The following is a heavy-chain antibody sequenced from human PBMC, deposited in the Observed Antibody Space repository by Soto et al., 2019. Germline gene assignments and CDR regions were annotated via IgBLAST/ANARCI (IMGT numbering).Heavy chain of an antibody. D-gene: IGHD3-10*01. CDR2: IYTSGST. Sequence: SETLSLTCTVSGGSISSYYWSWIRQPAGKGLEWIGRIYTSGSTNYNPSLKSRVTMSVDTSKNQFSLMLSSVTAADTAVYYCARSQGSGSYLYWYFDLWGRGTLVTVSS. CDR3: ARSQGSGSYLYWYFDL. CDR1: GGSISSYY. V-gene: IGHV4-4*07. J-gene: IGHJ2*01.